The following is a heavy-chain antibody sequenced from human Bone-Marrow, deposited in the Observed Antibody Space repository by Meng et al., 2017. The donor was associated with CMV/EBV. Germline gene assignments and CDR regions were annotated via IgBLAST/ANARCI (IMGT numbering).Heavy chain of an antibody. CDR1: GFTFSSYS. J-gene: IGHJ4*02. Sequence: GESLKISCAASGFTFSSYSMNWVRQAPGKGLEWVSSIRSSSSYIYYADSVKGRFTISRDNAKNALYLQRNSLRAEDTAVYYCARVGGIREFDYWGQGTLVTVAS. CDR3: ARVGGIREFDY. D-gene: IGHD6-13*01. CDR2: IRSSSSYI. V-gene: IGHV3-21*01.